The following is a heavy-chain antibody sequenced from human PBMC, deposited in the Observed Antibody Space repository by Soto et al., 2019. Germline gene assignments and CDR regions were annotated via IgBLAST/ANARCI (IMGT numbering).Heavy chain of an antibody. CDR2: INPNSGGT. CDR1: GYTFTCYY. J-gene: IGHJ6*02. CDR3: VRVVCSSTSCYFNYYYGMDV. Sequence: ASVKVSCKASGYTFTCYYMHWVRQAPGQGLEWMGWINPNSGGTNYAQKFQGRVTMTRDTSISTAYMELSRLRSDDTAVYYCVRVVCSSTSCYFNYYYGMDVWDQGTTVTVSS. D-gene: IGHD2-2*01. V-gene: IGHV1-2*02.